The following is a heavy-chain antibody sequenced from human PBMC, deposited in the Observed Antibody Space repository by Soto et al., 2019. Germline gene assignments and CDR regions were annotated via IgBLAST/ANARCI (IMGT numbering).Heavy chain of an antibody. CDR1: GGSIGSGSYY. V-gene: IGHV4-31*03. D-gene: IGHD3-22*01. Sequence: QVQLQESGPGLVKPSQTLSLTCTVSGGSIGSGSYYWSWIRQHPGKGLEWIGYINYSGCTFYIPSLQSRVTTSTDTSTNQFSLKLSSVTAADTAVYYCARAGYDRDGGGYYYFDYWGQGTLVTVSS. CDR2: INYSGCT. CDR3: ARAGYDRDGGGYYYFDY. J-gene: IGHJ4*02.